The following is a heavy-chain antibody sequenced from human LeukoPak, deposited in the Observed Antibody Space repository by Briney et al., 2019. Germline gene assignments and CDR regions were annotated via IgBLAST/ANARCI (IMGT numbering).Heavy chain of an antibody. J-gene: IGHJ6*02. CDR1: GFTFSSYS. V-gene: IGHV3-48*04. D-gene: IGHD6-13*01. Sequence: PGGSLRLSCAASGFTFSSYSMNWVRQAPGKGLEWVSYISSSSSTIYYADSVKGRFTISRDNAKNSLYLQMNSLRAEDTAVYYCARDFSSSWYIFNGMDVWGQGTTVTVSS. CDR2: ISSSSSTI. CDR3: ARDFSSSWYIFNGMDV.